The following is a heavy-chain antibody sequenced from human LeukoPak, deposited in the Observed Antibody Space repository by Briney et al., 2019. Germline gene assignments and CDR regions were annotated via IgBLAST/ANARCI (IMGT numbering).Heavy chain of an antibody. J-gene: IGHJ4*02. CDR1: GFTFSSYA. D-gene: IGHD6-19*01. V-gene: IGHV3-23*01. Sequence: PGGSLRLSCAASGFTFSSYAMDWVRQAPGMGLEWVSGISASGDSTYYADSVKGRFTISRDNSNSALYLQMNSLRAEDTAVYYCAKERTSAWSEGYVDYWGQGTLVTVSS. CDR2: ISASGDST. CDR3: AKERTSAWSEGYVDY.